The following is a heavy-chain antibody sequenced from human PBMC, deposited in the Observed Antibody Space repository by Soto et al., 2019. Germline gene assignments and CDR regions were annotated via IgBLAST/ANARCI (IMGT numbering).Heavy chain of an antibody. J-gene: IGHJ6*03. Sequence: QVQLVQSGSELKKPGASVKVSCKASGYTFTSYAMNWVRQAPGQGLEWMGWINTNTGNPTYVQGFTGRFVFSLDTSVSTAYLQICSLKAEDTAVYYCARGNYDFWSGYYSYYYYYYMDVWGKGTTVTVSS. D-gene: IGHD3-3*01. CDR2: INTNTGNP. CDR3: ARGNYDFWSGYYSYYYYYYMDV. V-gene: IGHV7-4-1*01. CDR1: GYTFTSYA.